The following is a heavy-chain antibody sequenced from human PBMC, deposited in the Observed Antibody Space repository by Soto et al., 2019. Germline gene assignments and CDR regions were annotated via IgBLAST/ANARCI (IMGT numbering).Heavy chain of an antibody. D-gene: IGHD3-9*01. Sequence: GGSLRLSCAASGFTFDDYAMHWVRQAPGKGLEWVSGISWNSGSIGYADSVKGRFTISRDNAKNSLYLQMNSLRAEDTALYYCAKDREGYFDWLWDFDYWGQGTLVTVSS. CDR2: ISWNSGSI. V-gene: IGHV3-9*01. J-gene: IGHJ4*02. CDR3: AKDREGYFDWLWDFDY. CDR1: GFTFDDYA.